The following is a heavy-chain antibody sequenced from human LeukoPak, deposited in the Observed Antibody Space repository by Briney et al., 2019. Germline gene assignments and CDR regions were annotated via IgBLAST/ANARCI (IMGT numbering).Heavy chain of an antibody. CDR3: ARDQQWELLWYYYGMDV. D-gene: IGHD1-26*01. CDR1: GYTFTSYG. Sequence: ASVNVSCKASGYTFTSYGISWVRQAPGQGLEWMGWISAYNGNTNYAQKLQGRVTMTTDTSTSTAYMELRSLRSDDTAVYYCARDQQWELLWYYYGMDVWGQGTTVTVSS. J-gene: IGHJ6*02. V-gene: IGHV1-18*01. CDR2: ISAYNGNT.